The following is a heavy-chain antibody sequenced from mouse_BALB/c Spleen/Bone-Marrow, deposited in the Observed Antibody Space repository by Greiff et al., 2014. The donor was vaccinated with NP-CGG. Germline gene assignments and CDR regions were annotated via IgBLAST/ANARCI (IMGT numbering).Heavy chain of an antibody. CDR3: ARDRRITTATYAMDY. Sequence: EVKLVESGGGLVKPGGSLKPSRAASGFTFSDYYMYWVRQTPEKRLEWVATISDGGSYTYYPDSVKGRFTISRDNAKNNLYLQMSSLKSEDTAMYYCARDRRITTATYAMDYWGQGTSVTVSS. CDR1: GFTFSDYY. J-gene: IGHJ4*01. V-gene: IGHV5-4*02. CDR2: ISDGGSYT. D-gene: IGHD1-2*01.